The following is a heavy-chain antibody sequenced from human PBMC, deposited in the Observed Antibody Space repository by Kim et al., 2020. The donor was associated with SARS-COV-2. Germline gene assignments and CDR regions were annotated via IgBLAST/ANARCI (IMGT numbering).Heavy chain of an antibody. CDR3: ARGGAELNYYLGVDV. V-gene: IGHV1-69*06. Sequence: SVKVSCKASGGSFTNYAFSWVRQAPGQGLEWMGGINPLTDTRNYTQKFQGRVTITADKSTNTVYMEMRSLRSEDTAVYYCARGGAELNYYLGVDVWGQGSTGTVS. CDR2: INPLTDTR. J-gene: IGHJ6*02. CDR1: GGSFTNYA.